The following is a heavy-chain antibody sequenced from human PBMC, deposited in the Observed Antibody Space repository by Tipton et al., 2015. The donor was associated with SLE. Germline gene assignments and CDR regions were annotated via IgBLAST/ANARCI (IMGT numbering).Heavy chain of an antibody. CDR1: GGSMDIYQ. J-gene: IGHJ3*01. CDR3: ARDRGDGYRDAFDV. V-gene: IGHV4-4*09. Sequence: LRLSCIVSGGSMDIYQWSWIRQAPGKGLEWVGYIDKSGNSNYNPSLKSRVSMLVGTSKNQFSLRLTSVTAADTAVYFCARDRGDGYRDAFDVWGQGTVVTVSS. D-gene: IGHD5-24*01. CDR2: IDKSGNS.